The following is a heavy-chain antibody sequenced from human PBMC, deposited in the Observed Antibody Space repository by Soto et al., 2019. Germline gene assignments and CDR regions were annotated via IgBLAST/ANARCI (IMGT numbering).Heavy chain of an antibody. V-gene: IGHV3-30*18. Sequence: GGSLRLSFAPSGFTFISYGMHWVRQAPGKGLEWVAVISYDGSNKYYADSVKGRFTISRDNSKNTMYLQMNSLRAEDTAVYYCAKEVEYYDFWSGYYQYYYYYMDVWGKGT. CDR3: AKEVEYYDFWSGYYQYYYYYMDV. CDR1: GFTFISYG. D-gene: IGHD3-3*01. J-gene: IGHJ6*03. CDR2: ISYDGSNK.